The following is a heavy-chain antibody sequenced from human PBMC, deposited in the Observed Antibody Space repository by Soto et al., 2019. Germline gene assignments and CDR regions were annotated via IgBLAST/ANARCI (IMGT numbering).Heavy chain of an antibody. CDR3: ARPLRDRNYCCDMAV. D-gene: IGHD3-22*01. V-gene: IGHV1-69*01. Sequence: QVQLVQSGAEMQQPGASVRVSCKASGGTFSKYAFSWVRQAPGQGLEWLGGTIPMFGTPNYAQKFQGRVAISADESTATVYMELSSLRSEDTAVYFCARPLRDRNYCCDMAVWGQGTTVTVSS. J-gene: IGHJ6*02. CDR2: TIPMFGTP. CDR1: GGTFSKYA.